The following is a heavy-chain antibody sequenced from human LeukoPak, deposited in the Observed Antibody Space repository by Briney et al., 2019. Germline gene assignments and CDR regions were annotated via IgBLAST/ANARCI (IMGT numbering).Heavy chain of an antibody. CDR2: INHSGST. Sequence: SETLSLTCAVYGGSFSGYYWSWIRQPSGKGLEWIGEINHSGSTNYNPSLKSRVTISLDTSKNQFSLKLSSVTAADTAVYYCARGGRLRSITFDYWGQGTLVTVSS. D-gene: IGHD4-17*01. J-gene: IGHJ4*02. CDR3: ARGGRLRSITFDY. CDR1: GGSFSGYY. V-gene: IGHV4-34*01.